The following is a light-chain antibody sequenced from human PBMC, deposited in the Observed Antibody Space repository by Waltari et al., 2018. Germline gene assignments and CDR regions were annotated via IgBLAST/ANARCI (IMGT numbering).Light chain of an antibody. J-gene: IGKJ1*01. CDR3: QQSYSILWT. V-gene: IGKV1-39*01. Sequence: DIQMTQSPSSLSASVGDRVTITCRASQSISSYLNWYQQKPGKAPKLLIYAAYSLQSGVPSRFSGSGSGTDFTLTISSLQPEDFATYYCQQSYSILWTFGQGTKVEIK. CDR2: AAY. CDR1: QSISSY.